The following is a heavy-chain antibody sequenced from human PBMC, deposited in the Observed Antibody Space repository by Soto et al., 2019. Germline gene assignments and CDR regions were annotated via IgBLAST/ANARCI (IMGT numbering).Heavy chain of an antibody. CDR2: IWYDGSNK. Sequence: QVQLVESGGGVVQPGRSLRLSCAASGFTFSSYGMHWVRQAPGKGLEWVAVIWYDGSNKYYADSVKGRFTISRDNSKNTLYLQMNSLRAEDTAVYYCARDAVLRFPRNAFDIWGQGTMVTVSS. CDR1: GFTFSSYG. CDR3: ARDAVLRFPRNAFDI. V-gene: IGHV3-33*01. D-gene: IGHD3-3*01. J-gene: IGHJ3*02.